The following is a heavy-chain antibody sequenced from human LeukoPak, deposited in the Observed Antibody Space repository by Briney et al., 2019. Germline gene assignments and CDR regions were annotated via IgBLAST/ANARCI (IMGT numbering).Heavy chain of an antibody. CDR3: AKVAKYYYGPETYFFFEH. J-gene: IGHJ4*02. CDR2: IYATGTT. D-gene: IGHD3-10*01. CDR1: DTSINTYY. V-gene: IGHV4-4*07. Sequence: SETLSLTCTVSDTSINTYYWSWIRQPAGKGLEWIGHIYATGTTNYNPSLNSRVTMLIDTSKNQFSLNLRSVTAADTAVYYCAKVAKYYYGPETYFFFEHWGQGTLVTVSS.